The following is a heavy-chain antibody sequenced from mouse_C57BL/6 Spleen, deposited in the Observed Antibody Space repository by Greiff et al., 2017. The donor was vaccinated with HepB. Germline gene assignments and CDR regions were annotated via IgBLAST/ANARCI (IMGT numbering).Heavy chain of an antibody. D-gene: IGHD1-1*01. CDR3: ARQEDYYGSIYYAMDY. V-gene: IGHV2-6-1*01. Sequence: QVQLQQSGPGLVAPSQSLSITCTVSGFSLTSYGVHWVRQPPGKGLEWLVVIWSDGSTTYNSALKSRLSISKDNSKSQVFLKMNSLQTDDTAMYYCARQEDYYGSIYYAMDYWGQGTSVTVSS. J-gene: IGHJ4*01. CDR1: GFSLTSYG. CDR2: IWSDGST.